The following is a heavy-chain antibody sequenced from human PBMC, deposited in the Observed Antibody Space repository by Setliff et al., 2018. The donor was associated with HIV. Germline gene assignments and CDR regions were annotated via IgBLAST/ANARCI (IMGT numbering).Heavy chain of an antibody. CDR2: IRYDGGYR. CDR3: AKMHTAMDPDTFDI. CDR1: GFTFISYG. J-gene: IGHJ3*02. Sequence: PGGSLRLSCAVSGFTFISYGMYWVRQAPGKGLEWVAFIRYDGGYRYYVDSVKGRFTISRDNSKNTMFLQMNSLRVEDTAIYYCAKMHTAMDPDTFDIWGQGTMVTVSS. V-gene: IGHV3-30*02. D-gene: IGHD5-18*01.